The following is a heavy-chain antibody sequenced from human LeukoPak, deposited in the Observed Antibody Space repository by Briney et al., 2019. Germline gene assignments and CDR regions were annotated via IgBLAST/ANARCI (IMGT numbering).Heavy chain of an antibody. J-gene: IGHJ4*02. CDR3: AKGRDGYISH. CDR2: ISGSGGTT. Sequence: GGSLRLSCAASGFTFINYGMTWVRQAPGKGLEWVSVISGSGGTTHYADSVEGRFTISRDNSKNTLYLQMNSLRAEDTAVYYCAKGRDGYISHWGQGTLVTVSS. V-gene: IGHV3-23*01. CDR1: GFTFINYG. D-gene: IGHD5-24*01.